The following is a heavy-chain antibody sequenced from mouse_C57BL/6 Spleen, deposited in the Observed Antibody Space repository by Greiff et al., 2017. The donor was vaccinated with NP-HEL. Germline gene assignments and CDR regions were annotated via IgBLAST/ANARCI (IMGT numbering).Heavy chain of an antibody. CDR3: ARGGYYDYDVAYFDY. CDR2: INPNNGGT. Sequence: EVQLQQSGPELVKPGASVKISCKASGYTFTDYYMNWVKQSHGKSLEWIGDINPNNGGTSYNQKFKGKATLTVDKSSSTAYMELRSLTSEDSAVYYCARGGYYDYDVAYFDYWGQGTTLTVSS. V-gene: IGHV1-26*01. D-gene: IGHD2-4*01. CDR1: GYTFTDYY. J-gene: IGHJ2*01.